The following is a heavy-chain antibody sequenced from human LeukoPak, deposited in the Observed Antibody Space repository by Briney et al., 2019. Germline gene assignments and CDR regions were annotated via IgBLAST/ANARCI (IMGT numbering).Heavy chain of an antibody. CDR3: ARDRGETYYDSSGWDFDY. Sequence: REASVKVSCKASGYTFTSYAMHWVRQAPGQRLEWMGWINAGNGNTKYSQKFRGRVTITRDTSASTAYMELSSLRSEDTAVYYCARDRGETYYDSSGWDFDYWGQGTLVTVSS. J-gene: IGHJ4*02. CDR1: GYTFTSYA. V-gene: IGHV1-3*01. CDR2: INAGNGNT. D-gene: IGHD3-22*01.